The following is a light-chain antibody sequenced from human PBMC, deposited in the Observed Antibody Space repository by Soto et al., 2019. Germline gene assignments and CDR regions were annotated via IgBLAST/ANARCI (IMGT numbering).Light chain of an antibody. J-gene: IGKJ1*01. CDR2: WAS. Sequence: DIVMTQSPDSLAVSLGERATINCKSSQSILYSSNNKNYLAWYQQKPGQPPKLLIYWASIRESGVPDRYSGRGSGTDLNLPISIPQAGDVAVYYSYHYYDAPKTFGQGTKVEIK. CDR1: QSILYSSNNKNY. CDR3: YHYYDAPKT. V-gene: IGKV4-1*01.